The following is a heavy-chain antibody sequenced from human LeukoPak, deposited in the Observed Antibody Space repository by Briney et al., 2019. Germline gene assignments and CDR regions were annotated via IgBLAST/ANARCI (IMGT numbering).Heavy chain of an antibody. D-gene: IGHD6-19*01. J-gene: IGHJ4*02. V-gene: IGHV3-48*02. CDR1: EFTFSSYS. Sequence: GGSLRLSCAASEFTFSSYSMNWVRQAPGKGLEWVSYISSSSSTIYYADSVKGRFTISRDNAKNSLYLQMNSLRDEDTAVYYCASLPGYSSGELDYWGQGTLVTVSS. CDR2: ISSSSSTI. CDR3: ASLPGYSSGELDY.